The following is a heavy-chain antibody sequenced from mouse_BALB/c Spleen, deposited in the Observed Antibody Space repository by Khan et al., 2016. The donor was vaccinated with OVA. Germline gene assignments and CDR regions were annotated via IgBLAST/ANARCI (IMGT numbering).Heavy chain of an antibody. CDR3: ACELRGFAY. Sequence: EVQLQESGPGLVKPSQTLSLTCSVTGDSITSGYWNWIRKFPGNKLDYMGYISYSGNTYYNPSLKSRISITQDTSKNQYYLQLNSVTTEDTATYXCACELRGFAYWGQGTLVTVSS. V-gene: IGHV3-8*02. CDR2: ISYSGNT. CDR1: GDSITSGY. J-gene: IGHJ3*01. D-gene: IGHD1-1*01.